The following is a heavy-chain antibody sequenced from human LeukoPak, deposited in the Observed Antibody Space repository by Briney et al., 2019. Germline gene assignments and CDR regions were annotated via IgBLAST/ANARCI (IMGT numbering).Heavy chain of an antibody. D-gene: IGHD2-2*01. V-gene: IGHV4-59*11. J-gene: IGHJ4*02. CDR1: GGSISSHY. Sequence: SETLSLTCTVPGGSISSHYWSWIRQPPGKGLEWIGYIYYSGSTNYNPSLKSRVTISVDTSKNQFSLKLSSVTAADTAVYYCARVPPAQSEDWGQGALVTVSS. CDR3: ARVPPAQSED. CDR2: IYYSGST.